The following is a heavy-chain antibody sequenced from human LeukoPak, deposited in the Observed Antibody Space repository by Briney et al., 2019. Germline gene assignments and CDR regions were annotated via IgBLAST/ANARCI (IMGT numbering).Heavy chain of an antibody. D-gene: IGHD3-10*01. V-gene: IGHV7-4-1*02. CDR3: ARGPSITMVRGGQWYYYMDV. CDR1: GYTFTSYA. Sequence: ASVKVSCKASGYTFTSYAMNRVRQAPGQGLEWMGWINTNTGNPTYAQGFTGRFVFSLDTSVSTAYLQISSLKAEDTAVYYCARGPSITMVRGGQWYYYMDVWGKGTTVTISS. J-gene: IGHJ6*03. CDR2: INTNTGNP.